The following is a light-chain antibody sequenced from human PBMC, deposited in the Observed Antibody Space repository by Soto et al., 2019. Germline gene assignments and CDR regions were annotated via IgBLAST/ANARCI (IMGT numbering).Light chain of an antibody. V-gene: IGLV2-8*01. CDR1: SSDVGGYDY. CDR2: EVS. CDR3: SSYVGSTNSRV. J-gene: IGLJ3*02. Sequence: QSALTQPPSASGSPGQSVTISCTGTSSDVGGYDYVSWYQQHPGKAPKLMIYEVSKRPSGVPDRFSGSKSGNTASLTVSGLQTEDEADYYCSSYVGSTNSRVFGGGTKLTVL.